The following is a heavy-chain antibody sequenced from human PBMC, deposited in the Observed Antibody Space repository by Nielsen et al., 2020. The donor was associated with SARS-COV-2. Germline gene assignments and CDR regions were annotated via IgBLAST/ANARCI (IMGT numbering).Heavy chain of an antibody. V-gene: IGHV4-59*01. D-gene: IGHD1-26*01. CDR2: IYYSGST. J-gene: IGHJ4*02. Sequence: SETLSLTCTVSGGSISSYYWSWIRQPPGKGLEWIGYIYYSGSTNYSPSLKSRVTISVDTSKNQFSLKLSSVTAADTAVYYCARDDSGSYFDYWGQGTLVTVSS. CDR1: GGSISSYY. CDR3: ARDDSGSYFDY.